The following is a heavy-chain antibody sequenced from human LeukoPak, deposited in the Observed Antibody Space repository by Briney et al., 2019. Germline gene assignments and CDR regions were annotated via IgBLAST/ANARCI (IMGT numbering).Heavy chain of an antibody. D-gene: IGHD3-22*01. CDR1: GFTFSNYG. CDR2: IRYDGSNK. J-gene: IGHJ4*02. CDR3: ARSAGVDSSGYYAH. V-gene: IGHV3-30*02. Sequence: GGSLRLSCAASGFTFSNYGMHWVRQAPGKGLEWVAFIRYDGSNKYYADSVKGRFTISRDNSKNTLYLQMNSLRAEDTAVYYCARSAGVDSSGYYAHWGQGTLVTVSS.